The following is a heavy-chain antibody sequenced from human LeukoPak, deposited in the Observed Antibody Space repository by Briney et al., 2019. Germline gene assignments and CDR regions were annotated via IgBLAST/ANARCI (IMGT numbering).Heavy chain of an antibody. CDR1: GYTFTSYA. CDR2: INAGNGNT. V-gene: IGHV1-3*01. D-gene: IGHD6-13*01. Sequence: ASVKVSCKASGYTFTSYAMHWVRQAPGQRLEWMGWINAGNGNTKYSQKFQGRVTITRDTSASTAYMELSSLRSEDTAVCYCARGYSSSWRGRYFDYWGQGTLVTVSS. J-gene: IGHJ4*02. CDR3: ARGYSSSWRGRYFDY.